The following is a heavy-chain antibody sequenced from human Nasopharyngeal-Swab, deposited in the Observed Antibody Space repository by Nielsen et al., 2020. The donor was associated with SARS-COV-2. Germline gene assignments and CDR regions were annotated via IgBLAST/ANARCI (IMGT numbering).Heavy chain of an antibody. J-gene: IGHJ3*02. Sequence: GESLKISCAAPGFTFSSYWMSWVRQAPGKGLEWVANIKQDGSEKYYVDSVKGRFTISRDNAKNSLYLQMNSLRAEDTAVYYCAREPRGYCSGGSCYFVGRAFDIWGQGTMVTVSS. V-gene: IGHV3-7*03. CDR1: GFTFSSYW. CDR2: IKQDGSEK. D-gene: IGHD2-15*01. CDR3: AREPRGYCSGGSCYFVGRAFDI.